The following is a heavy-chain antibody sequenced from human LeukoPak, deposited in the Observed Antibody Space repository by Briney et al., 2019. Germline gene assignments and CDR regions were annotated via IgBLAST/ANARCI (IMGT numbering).Heavy chain of an antibody. D-gene: IGHD2-21*02. J-gene: IGHJ4*02. CDR1: GFTFSIYA. CDR3: AKVEPFCGGDCYSGFNY. CDR2: ISGSASST. V-gene: IGHV3-23*01. Sequence: GGSLRFSCAASGFTFSIYAMSWVRQAPGEGLQWVSAISGSASSTYYADSVKGRFTISRDNSKNTLYLQMNSLRAEDTAVYYCAKVEPFCGGDCYSGFNYWGQGTLVTVSS.